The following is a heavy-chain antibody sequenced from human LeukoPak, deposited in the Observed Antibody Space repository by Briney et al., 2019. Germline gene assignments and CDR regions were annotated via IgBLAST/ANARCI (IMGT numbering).Heavy chain of an antibody. Sequence: PGGSLRLSCVASGFTFTNYWMTWVRQAPGKGLQWVANIRQDGNERYFVDSVKGRFTISRDNAKNSLYLQMNSLRAEDTAVYYCARLVAGAGITHWGQGTLVTVSS. CDR2: IRQDGNER. D-gene: IGHD6-19*01. V-gene: IGHV3-7*05. J-gene: IGHJ4*02. CDR1: GFTFTNYW. CDR3: ARLVAGAGITH.